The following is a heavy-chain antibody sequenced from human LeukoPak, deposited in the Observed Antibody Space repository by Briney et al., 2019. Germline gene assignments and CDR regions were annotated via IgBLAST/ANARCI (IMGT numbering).Heavy chain of an antibody. CDR3: AKNGYSYGYIYYFDY. V-gene: IGHV3-7*03. Sequence: GGSLRLSCAGSGFTFSSHWIGWVRQAPGKGLEWVAHINQDGSQKYYVDSVEGRFAISRDNSKNTLYLQINRLRAEDTAVYYCAKNGYSYGYIYYFDYWGQGTLVTVSS. CDR1: GFTFSSHW. D-gene: IGHD5-18*01. CDR2: INQDGSQK. J-gene: IGHJ4*02.